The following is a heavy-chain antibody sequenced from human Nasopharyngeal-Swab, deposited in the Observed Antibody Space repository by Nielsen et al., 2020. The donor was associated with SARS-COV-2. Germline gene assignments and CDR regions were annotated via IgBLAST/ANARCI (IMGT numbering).Heavy chain of an antibody. CDR3: ARWVDTATDGYYYYGMDV. Sequence: ASVKVSCKASGYTFTSYAVNWVRQAPGQGLEWMGWINTNTGNAHYAHGFTGRFVFSLDTSVSTAYLQISSLKAEDTAVYYCARWVDTATDGYYYYGMDVWGQGTTVTVSS. D-gene: IGHD5-18*01. V-gene: IGHV7-4-1*02. CDR1: GYTFTSYA. J-gene: IGHJ6*02. CDR2: INTNTGNA.